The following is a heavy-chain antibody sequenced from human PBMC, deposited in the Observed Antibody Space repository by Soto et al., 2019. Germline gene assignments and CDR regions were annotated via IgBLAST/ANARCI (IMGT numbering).Heavy chain of an antibody. Sequence: EVQLVESGGGIVKPGGSLRLSCSVSGFTFSSHWRHWVRQAPGKGLVWVSRISTDGSRTTYADSVKGRVTISRDNAKNTLYLQMTSPRAEDTAVYFCARDMLGPRAFDYWGQGTLVTVSS. V-gene: IGHV3-74*01. CDR2: ISTDGSRT. J-gene: IGHJ4*02. CDR3: ARDMLGPRAFDY. CDR1: GFTFSSHW. D-gene: IGHD3-10*02.